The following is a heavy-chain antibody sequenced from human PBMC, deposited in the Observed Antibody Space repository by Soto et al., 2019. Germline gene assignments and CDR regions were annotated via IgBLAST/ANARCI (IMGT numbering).Heavy chain of an antibody. Sequence: QMQLQESGPGLVKPSETLSLTCAVSSASIDNNWNWVRQPPGKGLEWIGEIHQSGISYKNPSLKSRVTMSVDKSKNQFSLNLSSVTAADTAVYFSARSFGWYAFDQWGQGTLVTVSS. J-gene: IGHJ4*02. CDR2: IHQSGIS. CDR3: ARSFGWYAFDQ. CDR1: SASIDNN. V-gene: IGHV4-4*02. D-gene: IGHD6-19*01.